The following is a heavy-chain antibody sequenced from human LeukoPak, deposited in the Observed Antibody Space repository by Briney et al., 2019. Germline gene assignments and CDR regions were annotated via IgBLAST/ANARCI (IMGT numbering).Heavy chain of an antibody. Sequence: GGSLRLSCAASGFTFSNAWMSWVRQAPGKGLEWVSSISSSSSYIYYADSVKGRFTISRDNAKNSLYLQMNSLRAEDTAVYYCARKQLADYWGQGTLVTVSS. CDR1: GFTFSNAW. D-gene: IGHD6-13*01. CDR2: ISSSSSYI. V-gene: IGHV3-21*01. CDR3: ARKQLADY. J-gene: IGHJ4*02.